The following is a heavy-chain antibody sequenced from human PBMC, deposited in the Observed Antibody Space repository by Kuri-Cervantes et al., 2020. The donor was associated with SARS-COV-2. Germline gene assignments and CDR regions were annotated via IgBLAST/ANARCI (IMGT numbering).Heavy chain of an antibody. CDR2: VNAGNGNT. CDR3: ASVGYSGYDPHGGMDV. D-gene: IGHD5-12*01. Sequence: SVQVSCKASGYTFTSYGISCVRQAPGRGREWMGWVNAGNGNTKYSQKFQGRVTITSDTSTSTAYMELSSLRSEDTAVYYCASVGYSGYDPHGGMDVWGQGTTVTVSS. CDR1: GYTFTSYG. V-gene: IGHV1-18*04. J-gene: IGHJ6*02.